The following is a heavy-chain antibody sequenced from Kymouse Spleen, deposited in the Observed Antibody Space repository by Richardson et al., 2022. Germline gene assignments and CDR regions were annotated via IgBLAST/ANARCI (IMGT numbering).Heavy chain of an antibody. Sequence: QVQLVESGGGVVQPGRSLRLSCAASGFTFSSYGMHWVRQAPGKGLEWVAVISYDGSNKYYADSVKGRFTISRDNSKNTLYLQMNSLRAEDTAVYYCAKKTPDCTNGVCHYYGMDVWGQGTTVTVSS. CDR1: GFTFSSYG. J-gene: IGHJ6*02. D-gene: IGHD2-8*01. CDR2: ISYDGSNK. CDR3: AKKTPDCTNGVCHYYGMDV. V-gene: IGHV3-30*18.